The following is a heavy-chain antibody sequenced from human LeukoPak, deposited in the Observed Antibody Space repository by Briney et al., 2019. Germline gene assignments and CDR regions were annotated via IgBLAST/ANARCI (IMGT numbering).Heavy chain of an antibody. J-gene: IGHJ4*02. D-gene: IGHD2-15*01. CDR3: AREVVGATIPYFDY. CDR2: INPSGGST. CDR1: GYTFSSYY. Sequence: ASVGVSCKASGYTFSSYYMHSVRQAPGHGLEWRGVINPSGGSTSYAQKFQGRVTMTRDMSTSTVYMELSSLRTEDTAVYYCAREVVGATIPYFDYWGQGTLVTVSS. V-gene: IGHV1-46*01.